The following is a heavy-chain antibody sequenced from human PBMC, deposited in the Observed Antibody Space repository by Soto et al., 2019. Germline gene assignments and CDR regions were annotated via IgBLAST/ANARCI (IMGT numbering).Heavy chain of an antibody. D-gene: IGHD2-21*01. CDR2: IRNKAESYTT. CDR3: CDCGHTPIDC. Sequence: EVQLVESGGDLVQPGGSLRLSCAASGFSFSAYYMDWVRQAPGKGLEWVGLIRNKAESYTTEYAASVRGRFTISRDDSKNLVFLPMNYLPTDDTDVYYCCDCGHTPIDCWGRGTVVTVSS. J-gene: IGHJ4*01. V-gene: IGHV3-72*01. CDR1: GFSFSAYY.